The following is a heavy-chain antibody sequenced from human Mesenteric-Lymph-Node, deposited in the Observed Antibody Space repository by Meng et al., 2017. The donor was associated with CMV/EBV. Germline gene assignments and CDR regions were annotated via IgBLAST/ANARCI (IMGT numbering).Heavy chain of an antibody. J-gene: IGHJ4*02. CDR2: ISFDGTTQ. V-gene: IGHV3-30*04. D-gene: IGHD4-11*01. CDR3: AREDDYRNYFDY. CDR1: GFTFSTYA. Sequence: GESLKISCAASGFTFSTYAMHWVRQAPGQGLEWVTFISFDGTTQYYADSVKGRFTISRDNSKTTLYLQMNGLRGEDTAVYYCAREDDYRNYFDYWGQGTQVTVSS.